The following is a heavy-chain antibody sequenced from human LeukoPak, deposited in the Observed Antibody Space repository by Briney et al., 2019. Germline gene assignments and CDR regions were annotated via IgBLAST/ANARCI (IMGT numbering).Heavy chain of an antibody. V-gene: IGHV3-30*02. CDR3: AKDLSSWVYNWFDP. CDR2: IRYDGSNK. J-gene: IGHJ5*02. CDR1: GFTFSSYG. Sequence: PGGSLGLSCAASGFTFSSYGMHWVRQAPGKGLEWVAFIRYDGSNKYYADSVKGRFTISRDNSKNTLYLQMNSLRAEDTAVYYCAKDLSSWVYNWFDPWGQGTLVTVSS. D-gene: IGHD6-13*01.